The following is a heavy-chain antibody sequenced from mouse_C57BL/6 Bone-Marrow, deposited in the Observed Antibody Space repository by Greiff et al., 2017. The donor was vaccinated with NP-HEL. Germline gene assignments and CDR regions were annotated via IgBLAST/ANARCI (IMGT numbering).Heavy chain of an antibody. D-gene: IGHD1-1*01. CDR2: IRSKSNNYAT. Sequence: EVQVVESGGGLVQPKGSLKLSCAASGFSFNTYAMNWVRQAPGKGLEWVARIRSKSNNYATYYADSVKDRFTISRDDSESMLYLQMNNLKTEDTAMYYCVRDSSYHWYFDVWGTGTTVTVSS. J-gene: IGHJ1*03. V-gene: IGHV10-1*01. CDR3: VRDSSYHWYFDV. CDR1: GFSFNTYA.